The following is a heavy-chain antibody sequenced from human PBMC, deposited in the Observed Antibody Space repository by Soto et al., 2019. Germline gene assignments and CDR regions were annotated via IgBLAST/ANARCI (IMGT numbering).Heavy chain of an antibody. Sequence: SETLSLTCSVSGDFISNTTYYWGWVRQAPGKGLEWVGSIYFSGSGTSHYNPSLKSRVTISVDTSKNQFSLKLTYVTAADTAVYYCARPRYSFRNSGYYPFDYWGQRTLVTVSS. CDR1: GDFISNTTYY. CDR3: ARPRYSFRNSGYYPFDY. CDR2: IYFSGSGTS. J-gene: IGHJ4*02. V-gene: IGHV4-39*01. D-gene: IGHD3-22*01.